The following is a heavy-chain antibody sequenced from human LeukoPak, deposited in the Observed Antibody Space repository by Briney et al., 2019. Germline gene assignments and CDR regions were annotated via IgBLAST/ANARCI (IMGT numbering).Heavy chain of an antibody. CDR1: GFTFSSYA. Sequence: GGSLRLSCAASGFTFSSYAMHWVRQAPGKGLEWVAVISYDGSNKYYADSVKGRFTISRDNSKNTLYLQMNSLRAEDTAVYYCARDKMGYWGQGTLVTVSS. D-gene: IGHD5-24*01. CDR3: ARDKMGY. V-gene: IGHV3-30*04. J-gene: IGHJ4*02. CDR2: ISYDGSNK.